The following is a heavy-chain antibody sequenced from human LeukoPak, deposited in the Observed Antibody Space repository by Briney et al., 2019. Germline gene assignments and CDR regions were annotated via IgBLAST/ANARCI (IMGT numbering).Heavy chain of an antibody. CDR1: GHSLSELS. CDR3: ARVLTVTTLYYYYYGMDV. CDR2: FDPEDGET. J-gene: IGHJ6*02. V-gene: IGHV1-24*01. D-gene: IGHD4-17*01. Sequence: ASVKVSFKASGHSLSELSTHWVRQAPGKGLEWMGGFDPEDGETIYAQKFQGRVTMTEDTSTRTAYMELRGLRPDDTAVYYCARVLTVTTLYYYYYGMDVWGQGTTVTVSS.